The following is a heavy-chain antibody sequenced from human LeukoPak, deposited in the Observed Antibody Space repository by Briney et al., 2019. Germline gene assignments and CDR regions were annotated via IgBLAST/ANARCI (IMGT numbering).Heavy chain of an antibody. J-gene: IGHJ4*02. CDR2: ITGSGDTI. Sequence: GGSLRLSCAASGFTFSSYEMNWVRQAPGKGLEWISYITGSGDTIYYADSVKGRFTISRDNAKNSLYLQMNSPRADDTAVYYCARERTTIVSGTTIGAHWGQGTLVTVSS. CDR3: ARERTTIVSGTTIGAH. D-gene: IGHD2/OR15-2a*01. CDR1: GFTFSSYE. V-gene: IGHV3-48*03.